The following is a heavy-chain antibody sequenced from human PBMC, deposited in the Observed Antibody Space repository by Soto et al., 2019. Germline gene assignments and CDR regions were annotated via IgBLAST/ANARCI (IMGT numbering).Heavy chain of an antibody. CDR1: GYTLASYG. Sequence: GTSVKVSCKDSGYTLASYGSSWVRQAPGQGLEWMGWISAYNGNTNYAQKLQGRVTMTTDTSTSTAYMELRSLRSDDTAVYYCARGLLRQFYGMDVWGQGTTVTVSS. CDR2: ISAYNGNT. J-gene: IGHJ6*02. CDR3: ARGLLRQFYGMDV. V-gene: IGHV1-18*01.